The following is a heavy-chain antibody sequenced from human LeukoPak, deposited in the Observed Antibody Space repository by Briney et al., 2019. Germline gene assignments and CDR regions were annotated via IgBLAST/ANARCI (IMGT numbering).Heavy chain of an antibody. CDR3: ARYSSRFDY. D-gene: IGHD6-13*01. J-gene: IGHJ4*02. V-gene: IGHV4-39*07. CDR1: SGSISSSSYY. CDR2: IYYSGST. Sequence: SETLSLTCTVSSGSISSSSYYWGWIRQPPGKGLEWIGSIYYSGSTYYNPSLESRVTISVDTSKNQFSLKLSSVTAADTAVYYCARYSSRFDYWGQGTLVTVSS.